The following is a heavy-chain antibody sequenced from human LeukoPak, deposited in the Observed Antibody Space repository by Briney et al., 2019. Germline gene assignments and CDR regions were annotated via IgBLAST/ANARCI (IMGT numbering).Heavy chain of an antibody. D-gene: IGHD6-13*01. Sequence: GGSLRLSCAASGFTFSSYAMSWVRQAPGKGLEWVSAISGSGGSTYYADSVKGRFTISRDNSKDTLYLQMNSLRAEDTAVYYRAKEQLRIAAAGTWAYWGQGTLVTVSS. CDR3: AKEQLRIAAAGTWAY. CDR1: GFTFSSYA. V-gene: IGHV3-23*01. J-gene: IGHJ4*02. CDR2: ISGSGGST.